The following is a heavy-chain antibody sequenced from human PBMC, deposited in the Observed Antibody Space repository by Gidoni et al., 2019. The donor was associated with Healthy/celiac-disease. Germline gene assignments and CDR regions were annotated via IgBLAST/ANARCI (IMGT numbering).Heavy chain of an antibody. D-gene: IGHD3-10*01. Sequence: QLQLQESGPGLVKPSETLSLTCTVPGGSISSSSYYWGWIRQPPGKGLEWIGSIYDSWSTYYHPSLKSRVTISVDTSKNQFSLKLSSVTAADTAVYYCASPSPLWFRELSYMDVWGKGTTVTVSS. CDR1: GGSISSSSYY. CDR2: IYDSWST. CDR3: ASPSPLWFRELSYMDV. J-gene: IGHJ6*03. V-gene: IGHV4-39*01.